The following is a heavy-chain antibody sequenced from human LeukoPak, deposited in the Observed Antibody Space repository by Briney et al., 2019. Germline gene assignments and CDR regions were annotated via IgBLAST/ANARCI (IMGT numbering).Heavy chain of an antibody. CDR1: GYSFTSYW. V-gene: IGHV5-51*01. D-gene: IGHD5-24*01. CDR3: AGRRDGYNYVPFDY. J-gene: IGHJ4*02. Sequence: GESLQISCKGSGYSFTSYWIGWVGQIPGKGLEWMGIIYPGDSDTRYSTSFQGQVTISADKSISTAYLQWSSLKASDTAMYYRAGRRDGYNYVPFDYWGQGTLVTVSS. CDR2: IYPGDSDT.